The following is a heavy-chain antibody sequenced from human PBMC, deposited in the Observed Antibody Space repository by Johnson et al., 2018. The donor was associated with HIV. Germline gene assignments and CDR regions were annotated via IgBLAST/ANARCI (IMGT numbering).Heavy chain of an antibody. D-gene: IGHD1-26*01. CDR3: AKEGRELLGGTFDI. J-gene: IGHJ3*02. CDR1: GFSFSSYG. Sequence: QVQLVESGGGVVQPGRSLRLSCAASGFSFSSYGIHWVRQAPGQGLEWVAYISYHVGNRYYADSVKGRFPISRENSKNTLYLQMNSLRAEYTAVYYCAKEGRELLGGTFDIWGQGTMVTVSS. V-gene: IGHV3-30*18. CDR2: ISYHVGNR.